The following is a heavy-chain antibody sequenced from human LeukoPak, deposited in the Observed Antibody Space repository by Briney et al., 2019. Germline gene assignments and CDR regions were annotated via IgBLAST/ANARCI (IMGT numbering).Heavy chain of an antibody. CDR2: IHYSGST. V-gene: IGHV4-31*03. D-gene: IGHD3-10*01. Sequence: PSETLSLTCIVSGASISSGDYYWTWIRQHPGKGLEWIGNIHYSGSTYYNPSLKSRLNISVDTSKNQFSLKLSSGTAADTAVYYCARGNRDYQYSMDVWGKGTPVTVSS. CDR3: ARGNRDYQYSMDV. J-gene: IGHJ6*03. CDR1: GASISSGDYY.